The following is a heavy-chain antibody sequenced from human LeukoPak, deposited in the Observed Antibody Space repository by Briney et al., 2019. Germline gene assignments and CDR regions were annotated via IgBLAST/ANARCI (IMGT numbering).Heavy chain of an antibody. CDR3: ATDRGLLWFGVRVAFDI. D-gene: IGHD3-10*01. Sequence: ASVKVSCKASGYTFTSYGISWVRQAPGQGLEWMGGFDPEDGETIYAQKFQGRVTMTEDTSTDTAYMELSSLRSEDTAVYYCATDRGLLWFGVRVAFDIWGQGTMVTVSS. CDR1: GYTFTSYG. V-gene: IGHV1-24*01. CDR2: FDPEDGET. J-gene: IGHJ3*02.